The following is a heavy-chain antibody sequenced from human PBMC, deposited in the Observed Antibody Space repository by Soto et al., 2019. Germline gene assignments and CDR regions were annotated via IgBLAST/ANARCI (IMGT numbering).Heavy chain of an antibody. D-gene: IGHD1-26*01. J-gene: IGHJ3*02. CDR1: GGSISSYY. Sequence: LSLTCTVSGGSISSYYWSWIRQPPGKGLEWIGYIYYSGSTNYNPSLKSRVTISVDTSKNQFSLKLSSVTAAGTAVYYCARELGVTYAFDIWGQGTMVTVSS. CDR3: ARELGVTYAFDI. V-gene: IGHV4-59*01. CDR2: IYYSGST.